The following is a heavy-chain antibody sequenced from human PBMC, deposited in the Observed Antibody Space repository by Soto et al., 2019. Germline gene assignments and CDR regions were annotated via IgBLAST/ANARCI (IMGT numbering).Heavy chain of an antibody. V-gene: IGHV3-23*01. Sequence: EVQLLESGGGLVQPGGSLRLSCAASGFTFTTYGMRWVRQAPGKGLEWVSFISGSGGSTYYADSVKGRFSIFRDNSKNTMYIQMDSLRGEDTAVYYCANRKRGYLDYWGQGILVTVSS. CDR2: ISGSGGST. J-gene: IGHJ4*02. CDR3: ANRKRGYLDY. CDR1: GFTFTTYG. D-gene: IGHD2-15*01.